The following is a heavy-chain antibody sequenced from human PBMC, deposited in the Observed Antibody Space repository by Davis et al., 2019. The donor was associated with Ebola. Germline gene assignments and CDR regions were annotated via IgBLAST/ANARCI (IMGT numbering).Heavy chain of an antibody. CDR1: GYTFTTYW. CDR3: ARRGGWSGAFLDY. Sequence: GESLKISCKGSGYTFTTYWIGWVRHMPGQGLDWMGIIYPGDSDTRYSPSFQGQVTISADKSISTAYLQWSSLKASDTAMYYCARRGGWSGAFLDYWGQGTLVTVSS. V-gene: IGHV5-51*01. D-gene: IGHD3-3*02. J-gene: IGHJ4*02. CDR2: IYPGDSDT.